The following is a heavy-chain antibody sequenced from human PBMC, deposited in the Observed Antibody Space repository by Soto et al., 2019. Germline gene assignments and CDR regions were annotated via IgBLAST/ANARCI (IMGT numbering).Heavy chain of an antibody. V-gene: IGHV3-9*01. Sequence: EVQLVESGGGLVQPGRSLRLSCAASGFTFVDYAMHWVRQAPGQGLEWVSGISWDGGYKGYADSVKGRFTISRDNAKKSVYLEMNSLRVEDTALYFCTKDDGYCSSISCTDAFYYWCQGTMVTGS. CDR3: TKDDGYCSSISCTDAFYY. D-gene: IGHD2-2*01. J-gene: IGHJ3*01. CDR2: ISWDGGYK. CDR1: GFTFVDYA.